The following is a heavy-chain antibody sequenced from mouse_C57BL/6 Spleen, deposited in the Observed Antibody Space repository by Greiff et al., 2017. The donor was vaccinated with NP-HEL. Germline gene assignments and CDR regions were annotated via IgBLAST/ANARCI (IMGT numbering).Heavy chain of an antibody. CDR2: IYPSDSET. CDR3: ARRVYGSSSLDY. D-gene: IGHD1-1*01. J-gene: IGHJ2*01. V-gene: IGHV1-61*01. CDR1: GYTFTSYW. Sequence: QVHVKQPGAELVRPGSSVKLSCKASGYTFTSYWMDWVKQRPGQGLEWIGNIYPSDSETHYNQKFKDKATLTVDKSSSTAYMQLSSLTSEDSAVYYCARRVYGSSSLDYWGQGTTLTVSS.